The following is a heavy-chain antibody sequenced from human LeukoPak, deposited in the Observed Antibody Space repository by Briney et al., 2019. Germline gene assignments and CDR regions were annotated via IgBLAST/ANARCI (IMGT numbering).Heavy chain of an antibody. CDR2: ISWNSGSI. CDR3: ATSKYSGSY. Sequence: GRSLRLSCAASGFTFDDYAMHWVRQAPGKGLEWVSGISWNSGSIGYADSVKGRFTISRDNSKNTLNLQMNSLRAEDTAVYYCATSKYSGSYWGQGTLVTVSS. CDR1: GFTFDDYA. V-gene: IGHV3-9*01. D-gene: IGHD1-26*01. J-gene: IGHJ4*02.